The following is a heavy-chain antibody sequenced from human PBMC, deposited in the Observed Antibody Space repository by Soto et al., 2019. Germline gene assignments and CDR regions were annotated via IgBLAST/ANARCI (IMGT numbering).Heavy chain of an antibody. Sequence: QVQLQESGPGLVKPSQTLSLTCTVSGGSISSGGYYWSWIRQHPGKGLEWIGYIYYSGSTYYNPSLKSRVTISVDTSKNQFSLKLASVTAADTAVYYCARDKAAYDILTGYYPEGWFDPWGQGTLVTVSS. CDR2: IYYSGST. V-gene: IGHV4-31*03. CDR1: GGSISSGGYY. D-gene: IGHD3-9*01. CDR3: ARDKAAYDILTGYYPEGWFDP. J-gene: IGHJ5*02.